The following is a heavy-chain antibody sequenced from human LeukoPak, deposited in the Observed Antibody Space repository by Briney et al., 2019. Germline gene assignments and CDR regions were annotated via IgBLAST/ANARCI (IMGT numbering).Heavy chain of an antibody. CDR2: IYYSGST. CDR1: GGSISSYY. V-gene: IGHV4-59*08. J-gene: IGHJ2*01. CDR3: ARLFAARYFDL. D-gene: IGHD6-13*01. Sequence: PSETLSLTCTVSGGSISSYYWSWIRQPPGKGLEWIGYIYYSGSTNYNPSLKSRVTISVDTSKNQFSLKLSSVTAADTAVYYCARLFAARYFDLWGRGTLVTVSS.